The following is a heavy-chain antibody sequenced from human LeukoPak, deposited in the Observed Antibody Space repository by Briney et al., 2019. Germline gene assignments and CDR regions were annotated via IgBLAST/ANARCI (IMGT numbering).Heavy chain of an antibody. J-gene: IGHJ4*02. V-gene: IGHV3-48*03. D-gene: IGHD2-2*01. CDR2: ISLSGSTI. Sequence: GGSLRLSCAASGFTFSSDEMNWVRQAPGKGLEWISFISLSGSTIYYADSVKGRFTISRDNSKNSLYLQMSSLRAGDTAVYYCARSTSRLINWGQGTLVTVSS. CDR3: ARSTSRLIN. CDR1: GFTFSSDE.